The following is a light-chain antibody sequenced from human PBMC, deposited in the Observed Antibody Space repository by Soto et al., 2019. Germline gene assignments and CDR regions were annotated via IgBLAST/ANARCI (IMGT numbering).Light chain of an antibody. V-gene: IGKV4-1*01. CDR2: WAS. CDR1: QTVLDSFNNKDY. J-gene: IGKJ5*01. Sequence: DIVMTQSPDSLAVSLGERATINCKSSQTVLDSFNNKDYLTWYQQKPGQPPKLLIYWASTREFGVPDRFSGSGSGTDFTLTISSLQPEDFATYYCQQSYSTLTFGQGTRLEIK. CDR3: QQSYSTLT.